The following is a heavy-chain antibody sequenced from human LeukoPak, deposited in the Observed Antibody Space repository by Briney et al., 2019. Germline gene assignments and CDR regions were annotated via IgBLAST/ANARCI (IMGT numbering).Heavy chain of an antibody. CDR1: GYTFTDYY. V-gene: IGHV1-2*04. CDR3: ARDRRGRSGWYDY. D-gene: IGHD6-19*01. J-gene: IGHJ4*02. Sequence: ASVKASCKASGYTFTDYYMHWVRQAPGQGLEWMGWINPNNGGTNYAQRFQAWVTMTRDTSINTAYMELSRLSSDDTAVYYCARDRRGRSGWYDYWGQGTLVTVSS. CDR2: INPNNGGT.